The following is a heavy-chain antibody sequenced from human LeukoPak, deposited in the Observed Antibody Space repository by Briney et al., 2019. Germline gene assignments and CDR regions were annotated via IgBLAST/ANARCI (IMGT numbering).Heavy chain of an antibody. CDR2: ISGSGGST. V-gene: IGHV3-23*01. Sequence: GGSLRLSCAASGFTFSSYAMSWVRQAPGKGLEWVSAISGSGGSTYYADSVKGRFTISRDNAKNSLYLQMNSLRAEDTAVYYCARATYYYDSSGYCYPGFDYWGQGTLVTVSS. J-gene: IGHJ4*02. D-gene: IGHD3-22*01. CDR3: ARATYYYDSSGYCYPGFDY. CDR1: GFTFSSYA.